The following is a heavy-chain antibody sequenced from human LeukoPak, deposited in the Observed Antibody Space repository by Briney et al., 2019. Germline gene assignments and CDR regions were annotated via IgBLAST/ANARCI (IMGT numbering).Heavy chain of an antibody. CDR2: VDPEDGET. D-gene: IGHD5-12*01. J-gene: IGHJ4*02. CDR3: ATVLRGYGFDY. Sequence: ASVKVSYKVSGYTFTDYYMHWVQQAPGKGLEWMGLVDPEDGETIYAEKFQGRVTITADTSTDTAYMELSSLRSEDTAVYYCATVLRGYGFDYWGQGTLVTVSS. CDR1: GYTFTDYY. V-gene: IGHV1-69-2*01.